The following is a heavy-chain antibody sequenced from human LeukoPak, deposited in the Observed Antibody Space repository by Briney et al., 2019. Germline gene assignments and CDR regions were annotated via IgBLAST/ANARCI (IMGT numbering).Heavy chain of an antibody. CDR3: ARDGRAFGGVIVMRY. J-gene: IGHJ4*02. Sequence: GGSLRLSCAASGFTFSSYSMNWVRQAPGKGLEWVSYISRSSSTIYYADSVKGRFTISRDNAKNSLYLQMNSLRAEDTAVYYCARDGRAFGGVIVMRYWGQGTLVTVSS. V-gene: IGHV3-48*01. D-gene: IGHD3-16*02. CDR1: GFTFSSYS. CDR2: ISRSSSTI.